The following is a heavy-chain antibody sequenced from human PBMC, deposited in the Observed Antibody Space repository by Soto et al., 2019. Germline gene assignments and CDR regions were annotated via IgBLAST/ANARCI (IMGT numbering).Heavy chain of an antibody. CDR1: GYSFAGYW. V-gene: IGHV5-51*01. CDR2: IYPGYPDT. J-gene: IGHJ4*02. CDR3: ARQGSSSWYGLPDY. D-gene: IGHD6-13*01. Sequence: VVPLTVSCXGSGYSFAGYWGGCVPQMPGKGLEWMGLIYPGYPDTRYSPSFQGQVTISADKSISTAYLQWSSLKASDTAMHYCARQGSSSWYGLPDYWGQGTLVTVSS.